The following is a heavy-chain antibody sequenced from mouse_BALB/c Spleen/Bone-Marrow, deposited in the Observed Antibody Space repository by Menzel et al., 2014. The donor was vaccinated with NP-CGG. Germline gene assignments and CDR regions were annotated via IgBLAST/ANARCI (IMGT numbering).Heavy chain of an antibody. D-gene: IGHD2-4*01. Sequence: DVQLVESGGGLVKSGGSLKLSCAASGFTFNSYGMSWVRQTPEKRLEWVATISGGGSYTFYPDSVKGRFTISRDNAKNNLYLQLSSLRSEDTALYYCARHAYYDQTEVSFVYGGQGTLVTVSA. V-gene: IGHV5-9-2*01. J-gene: IGHJ3*01. CDR1: GFTFNSYG. CDR2: ISGGGSYT. CDR3: ARHAYYDQTEVSFVY.